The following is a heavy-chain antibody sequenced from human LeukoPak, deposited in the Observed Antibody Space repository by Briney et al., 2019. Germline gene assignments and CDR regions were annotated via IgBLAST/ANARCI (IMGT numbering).Heavy chain of an antibody. Sequence: SETLSLTCAVYGGSFSGYYWSLIRQPPGKGLEWIGEINHSGSTNYNPSLKSRVTISVDTSKNQFSLKLSSVTAADTAVYYCASIISGSYFDYWGQGTLVTVSS. J-gene: IGHJ4*02. V-gene: IGHV4-34*01. CDR3: ASIISGSYFDY. D-gene: IGHD1-26*01. CDR1: GGSFSGYY. CDR2: INHSGST.